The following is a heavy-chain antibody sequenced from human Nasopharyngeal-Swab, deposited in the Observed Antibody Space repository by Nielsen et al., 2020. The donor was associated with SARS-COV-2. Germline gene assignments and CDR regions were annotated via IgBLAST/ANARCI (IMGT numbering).Heavy chain of an antibody. J-gene: IGHJ4*02. D-gene: IGHD3-10*01. CDR2: IYYSGST. Sequence: WIRQPPGKGLEWIGYIYYSGSTYYNPSLKSRVTISVDTSKNQFSLKLSSVTAADTAVYYCAREGILWFGEEMWLFFDYWGQGTLVTVSS. V-gene: IGHV4-30-4*01. CDR3: AREGILWFGEEMWLFFDY.